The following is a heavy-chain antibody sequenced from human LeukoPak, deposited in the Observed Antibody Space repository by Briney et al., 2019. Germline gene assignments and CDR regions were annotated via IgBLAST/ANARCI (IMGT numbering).Heavy chain of an antibody. CDR1: GFTFSSYW. V-gene: IGHV3-7*01. J-gene: IGHJ4*02. Sequence: GGSLRLSCAASGFTFSSYWMSWVRQAPGKGLEWVANIKQDGSEKNYVDSVKGRFTIFRDNAKNSLYLQMNSLRAEATAGYYCRRDRYCSRTSCYYLDYWGQGTLVTVSS. CDR3: RRDRYCSRTSCYYLDY. D-gene: IGHD2-2*01. CDR2: IKQDGSEK.